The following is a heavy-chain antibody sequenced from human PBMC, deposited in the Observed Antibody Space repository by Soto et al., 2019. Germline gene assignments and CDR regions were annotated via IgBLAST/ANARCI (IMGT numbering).Heavy chain of an antibody. CDR3: ARSDYYDSSGYYYPLDY. Sequence: SVKVSCKASGGTFSSYAISWVRQAPGQGLEWMGGIIPIFGTANYTQKFQGRVTITADESTSTAYMELSSLGSEDTAVYYCARSDYYDSSGYYYPLDYWGQGTLVTVSS. J-gene: IGHJ4*02. D-gene: IGHD3-22*01. CDR2: IIPIFGTA. CDR1: GGTFSSYA. V-gene: IGHV1-69*13.